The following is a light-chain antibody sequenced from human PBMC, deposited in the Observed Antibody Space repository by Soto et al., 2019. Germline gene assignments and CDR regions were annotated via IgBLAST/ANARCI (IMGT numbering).Light chain of an antibody. CDR3: KSYDTSVSGYV. Sequence: QSVLTQPASVSGSPGQSITISCTGTSSDVGGYNYVSWYQQHPGKAPKLMIYEVSNRPSGVSNRFSGSKSGNTASLTISGTQAEEEPHSSCKSYDTSVSGYVFGTGTKVTV. CDR1: SSDVGGYNY. J-gene: IGLJ1*01. V-gene: IGLV2-14*01. CDR2: EVS.